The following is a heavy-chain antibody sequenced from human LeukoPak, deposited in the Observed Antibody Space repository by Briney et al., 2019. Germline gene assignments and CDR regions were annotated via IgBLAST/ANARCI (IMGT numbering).Heavy chain of an antibody. CDR1: GGSVSSGSYY. CDR3: ARDLVSSGWYQSGAFDI. D-gene: IGHD6-19*01. CDR2: IYYSGST. V-gene: IGHV4-61*01. Sequence: SETLSLTCTVSGGSVSSGSYYWSWIRQPPGKGLEWIGYIYYSGSTNYNPSLKSRVTISVDTSKNQFSLKLSSVTAADTAVYYCARDLVSSGWYQSGAFDIWGQGTMVSVSS. J-gene: IGHJ3*02.